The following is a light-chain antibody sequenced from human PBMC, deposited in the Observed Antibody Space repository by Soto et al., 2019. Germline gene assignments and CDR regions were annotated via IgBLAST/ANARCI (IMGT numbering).Light chain of an antibody. CDR1: QNIGRY. Sequence: DIQMTQSPSSLSASVGDRVAITCRTSQNIGRYLNWYQQKPGKAPNLLIYAASGLQSGAPSRFSGSGSGTDFTLTINSLQPEDFATYYCQQSYSTPYTFGQGTKVEIK. CDR2: AAS. CDR3: QQSYSTPYT. V-gene: IGKV1-39*01. J-gene: IGKJ2*01.